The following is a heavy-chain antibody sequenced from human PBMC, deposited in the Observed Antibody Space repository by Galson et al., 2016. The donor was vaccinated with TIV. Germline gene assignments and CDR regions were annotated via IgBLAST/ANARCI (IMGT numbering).Heavy chain of an antibody. Sequence: SVKVSCKASGGIFNSYAISWVRQAPGQGLEWMGRIIAIFGTTNYAQKFQGRVTITADESTSTVYMELRSLISEDTAVYYCASSTTATTNYYYMDVWGKGTTVIVSS. J-gene: IGHJ6*03. CDR2: IIAIFGTT. V-gene: IGHV1-69*13. CDR1: GGIFNSYA. CDR3: ASSTTATTNYYYMDV. D-gene: IGHD4-17*01.